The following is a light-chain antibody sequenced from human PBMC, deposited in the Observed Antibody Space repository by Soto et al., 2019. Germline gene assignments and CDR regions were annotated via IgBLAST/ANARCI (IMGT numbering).Light chain of an antibody. CDR3: CSRAGSYTLV. Sequence: QSALTQPRSVSGSPGQSVTISCTGTSSDVGGYNYVSWYQKYPGKAPRLMIYDVSERPSWVPDCFSGSKSGNTASLTISGLQAEDEADYYCCSRAGSYTLVFGGGTKVTVL. CDR1: SSDVGGYNY. J-gene: IGLJ2*01. V-gene: IGLV2-11*01. CDR2: DVS.